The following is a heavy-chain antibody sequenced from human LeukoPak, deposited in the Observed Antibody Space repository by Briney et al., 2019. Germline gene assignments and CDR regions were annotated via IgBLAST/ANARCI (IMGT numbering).Heavy chain of an antibody. CDR3: GGHNYYYFDY. CDR2: VYSGST. D-gene: IGHD5-24*01. CDR1: GDSINGGSYY. V-gene: IGHV4-39*01. J-gene: IGHJ4*02. Sequence: PSETLSLTCTVSGDSINGGSYYWGWIRQPPGKGLERIGTVYSGSTYYNPSLKSRVTISVDTSKKQFSLKLSSVTVADTAVYYCGGHNYYYFDYWGQGTLVTVSS.